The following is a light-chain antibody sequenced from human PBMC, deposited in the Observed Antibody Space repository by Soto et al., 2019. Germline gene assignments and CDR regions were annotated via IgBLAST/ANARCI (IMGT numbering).Light chain of an antibody. V-gene: IGLV2-18*02. CDR3: YSSTSSITYV. J-gene: IGLJ1*01. Sequence: QSVLTQPPSVSGSPGQSVTISCTGTSSDVGSYNRVSWYQQPPGTAPKVMIYEVSNRPSGVPDRFSGSKSGNTASLTISGLQPEDEADYYCYSSTSSITYVFGTGTKLTVL. CDR2: EVS. CDR1: SSDVGSYNR.